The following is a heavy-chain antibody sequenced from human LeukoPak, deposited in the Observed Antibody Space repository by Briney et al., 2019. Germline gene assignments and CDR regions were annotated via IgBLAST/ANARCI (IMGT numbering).Heavy chain of an antibody. CDR3: ARGDSFDY. V-gene: IGHV4-34*01. CDR1: GGSFSGYY. J-gene: IGHJ4*02. CDR2: INHSGST. Sequence: SETPSLTCAVYGGSFSGYYWSWIRQPPGKGLEWIGEINHSGSTNYNPSLKSRVTISVDTSKNQFSLKLSSVTAADTAVYYCARGDSFDYWGQGTLVTVSS.